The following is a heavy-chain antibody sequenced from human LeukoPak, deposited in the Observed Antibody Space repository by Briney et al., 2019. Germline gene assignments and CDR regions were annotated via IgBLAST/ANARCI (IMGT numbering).Heavy chain of an antibody. CDR3: ARRSRFLEWLLSCCFDY. J-gene: IGHJ4*02. Sequence: GGSLRLSCAASGFTFSDYYMSWIRQAPGKGLEWVSYISSSGSTIYYADSVKGRFTISRDNAKNSLYLQMNSLRAEDTAVYYCARRSRFLEWLLSCCFDYWGQGTLVTVSS. CDR1: GFTFSDYY. D-gene: IGHD3-3*01. V-gene: IGHV3-11*01. CDR2: ISSSGSTI.